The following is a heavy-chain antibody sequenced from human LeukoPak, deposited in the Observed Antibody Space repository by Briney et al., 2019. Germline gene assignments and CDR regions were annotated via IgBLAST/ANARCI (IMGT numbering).Heavy chain of an antibody. D-gene: IGHD6-6*01. Sequence: SETLSLTCTVSGVSISSGGYYWSWIRQHPGKGLEWIGYIYYNENTYYNPSLKSRVTISVDTSKNQFSLKLSSVTAADTAVYYCARGDSTSEYNWFDPWGQGTLVTVSS. CDR2: IYYNENT. CDR3: ARGDSTSEYNWFDP. J-gene: IGHJ5*02. V-gene: IGHV4-31*03. CDR1: GVSISSGGYY.